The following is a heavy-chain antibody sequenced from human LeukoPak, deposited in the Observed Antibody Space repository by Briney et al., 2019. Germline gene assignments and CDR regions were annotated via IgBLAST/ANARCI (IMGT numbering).Heavy chain of an antibody. CDR2: IYTSGST. J-gene: IGHJ3*02. CDR3: ASSASSWDAFDI. V-gene: IGHV4-4*07. D-gene: IGHD6-13*01. CDR1: GGSISSYY. Sequence: SETLSLTCTVSGGSISSYYWSWIRQPAGKGLEWIGRIYTSGSTNYTPSLKSRVTMSVDTSKNQFSLKLSSVTAADTAVYYCASSASSWDAFDIWGQGTMVTVSS.